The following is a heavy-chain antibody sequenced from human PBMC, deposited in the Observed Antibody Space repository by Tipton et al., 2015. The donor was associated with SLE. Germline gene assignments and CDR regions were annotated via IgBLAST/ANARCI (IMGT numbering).Heavy chain of an antibody. V-gene: IGHV3-13*01. CDR2: IGTAGDT. J-gene: IGHJ3*01. Sequence: GSLRLSCAASGSTFSSYDMHWVRQATGKGLEWVSAIGTAGDTYYPGSVKGRFTISRENAKHSLYLQMTNLRAGDTAVYYCARGGSDAFDFWGQGTRVTVSS. CDR1: GSTFSSYD. CDR3: ARGGSDAFDF. D-gene: IGHD3-16*01.